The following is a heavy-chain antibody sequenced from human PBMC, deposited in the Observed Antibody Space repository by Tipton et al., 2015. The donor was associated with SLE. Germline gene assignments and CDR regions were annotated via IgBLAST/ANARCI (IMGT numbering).Heavy chain of an antibody. D-gene: IGHD3-10*01. V-gene: IGHV1-18*01. CDR2: ISTYNGNT. CDR3: AREVYSGSYYYYYGMDV. CDR1: GYTFTSYG. Sequence: QLVQSGAEVMKPGASVKVSCKASGYTFTSYGISWVRQAPGQGLEWTGWISTYNGNTHYAQNLQGRVTMTTYTSTSTAYMELRSLRSDDTSVYYCAREVYSGSYYYYYGMDVWGQGTTVTVSS. J-gene: IGHJ6*02.